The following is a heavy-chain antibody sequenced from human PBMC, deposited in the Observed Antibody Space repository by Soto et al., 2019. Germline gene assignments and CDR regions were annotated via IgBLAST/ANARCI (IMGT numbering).Heavy chain of an antibody. D-gene: IGHD2-21*02. CDR1: GDSMSSGDYY. CDR2: IYYSGTT. V-gene: IGHV4-30-4*02. J-gene: IGHJ6*02. CDR3: ARDLWGYCGADCYPLDV. Sequence: SETLSLTCTVSGDSMSSGDYYWSWIRQPPGKDLEWIGYIYYSGTTYYNPSLQSRVTISVDTSKNQFSLKLNSVTAADTAVYYCARDLWGYCGADCYPLDVWGQGTTVTVSS.